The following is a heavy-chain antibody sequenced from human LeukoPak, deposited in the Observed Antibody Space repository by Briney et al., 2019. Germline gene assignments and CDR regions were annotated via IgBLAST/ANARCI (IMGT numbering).Heavy chain of an antibody. J-gene: IGHJ3*02. CDR2: IYSGGST. D-gene: IGHD3-22*01. CDR1: EFSVGSNY. CDR3: AKDQGDSSGPLPGGAFDI. Sequence: PGGSLRLSCAASEFSVGSNYMTWVRQAPGKGLEWVSLIYSGGSTYYADSVKGRFTISRDNSKNTLYLQMNSLRAEDTAVYYCAKDQGDSSGPLPGGAFDIWGQGTMVTVSS. V-gene: IGHV3-53*01.